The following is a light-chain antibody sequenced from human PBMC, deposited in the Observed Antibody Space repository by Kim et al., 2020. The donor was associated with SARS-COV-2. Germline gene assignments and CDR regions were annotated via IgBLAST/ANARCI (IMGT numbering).Light chain of an antibody. Sequence: SYELTQPPSVSVSPGQTASIPCSGDNLEAKDVCWYQQRPGQSPVLVIYQDAKRPSDVPERFSGSNSGNTATLTVSGTQTSDEADYYCQAWDTSSDYVVFGGGTQLTVL. CDR3: QAWDTSSDYVV. J-gene: IGLJ2*01. V-gene: IGLV3-1*01. CDR2: QDA. CDR1: NLEAKD.